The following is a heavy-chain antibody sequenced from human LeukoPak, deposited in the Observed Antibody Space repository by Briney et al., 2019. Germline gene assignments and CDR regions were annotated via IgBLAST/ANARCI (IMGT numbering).Heavy chain of an antibody. Sequence: GGTLRLSCAASGFTFSSYSMNWVRQAPGKGLEWVSSISSSSSYIYYADSVKGRFTISRDNAKNSLYLQMNSLRAWDTVVYYCARDLSCYMDVWGKGTTVTVSS. J-gene: IGHJ6*03. CDR3: ARDLSCYMDV. V-gene: IGHV3-21*01. CDR1: GFTFSSYS. CDR2: ISSSSSYI.